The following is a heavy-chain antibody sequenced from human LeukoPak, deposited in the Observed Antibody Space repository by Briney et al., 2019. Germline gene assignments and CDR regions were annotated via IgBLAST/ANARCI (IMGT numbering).Heavy chain of an antibody. CDR2: ISGSGGPT. V-gene: IGHV3-23*01. Sequence: GGSLRLSCAASGYTFSSYALTWVRQAPGKGLEWVSSISGSGGPTFYADSVKGRFTISRDNSKSTLFLQMNSLRAEDTAIYYCAKARYTSGWYVFDYWGRGTQVTVSS. CDR1: GYTFSSYA. J-gene: IGHJ4*02. CDR3: AKARYTSGWYVFDY. D-gene: IGHD6-19*01.